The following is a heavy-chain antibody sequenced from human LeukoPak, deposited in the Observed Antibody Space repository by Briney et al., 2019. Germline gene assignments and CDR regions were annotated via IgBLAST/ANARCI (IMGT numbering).Heavy chain of an antibody. J-gene: IGHJ4*02. V-gene: IGHV1-2*02. D-gene: IGHD3-3*01. CDR2: INPNSGGT. CDR1: GYTFTGYY. Sequence: ASVKVSCNASGYTFTGYYMHWVRQAPGQGLEWMGWINPNSGGTNYAQKFQGRVTMTRDTSISTAYMELSRLRSDDTAGYYCARPVYNDFWSGYYGYWGQGTLVTVSS. CDR3: ARPVYNDFWSGYYGY.